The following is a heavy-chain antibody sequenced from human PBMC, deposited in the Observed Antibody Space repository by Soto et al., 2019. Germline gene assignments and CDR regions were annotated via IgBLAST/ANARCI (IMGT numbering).Heavy chain of an antibody. J-gene: IGHJ4*02. V-gene: IGHV4-34*01. Sequence: SETLSLTCAVYGGSSSGYYWSWIRQPPGKGLEWIGEINHSGSTNYNPSLKSRVTISVDTSKNQFSLKLSSVTAADTAVYYCARREFGGYLYYFDYWGQGTLVTVAS. CDR2: INHSGST. D-gene: IGHD5-12*01. CDR1: GGSSSGYY. CDR3: ARREFGGYLYYFDY.